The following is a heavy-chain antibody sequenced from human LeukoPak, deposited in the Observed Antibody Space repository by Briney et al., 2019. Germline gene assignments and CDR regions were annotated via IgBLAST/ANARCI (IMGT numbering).Heavy chain of an antibody. Sequence: GGSLRLSCAASGFTFSSYSMNWVRQAPGKGLEWVSYIGRSSSNIYYADSVKGRFTISRDNAKNSLYLQMNSLRAEDTAVYYCARDTTMVRGVLAEFDYWGQGTLVTVSS. D-gene: IGHD3-10*01. CDR1: GFTFSSYS. J-gene: IGHJ4*02. CDR3: ARDTTMVRGVLAEFDY. CDR2: IGRSSSNI. V-gene: IGHV3-48*04.